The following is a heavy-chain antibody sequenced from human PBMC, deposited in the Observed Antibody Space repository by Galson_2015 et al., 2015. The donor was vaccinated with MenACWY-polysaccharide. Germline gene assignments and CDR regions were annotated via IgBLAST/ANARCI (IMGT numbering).Heavy chain of an antibody. CDR1: GFTFSRYA. V-gene: IGHV3-30-3*01. CDR2: ISYDATNK. CDR3: ARDYCSRTSCYGLDV. D-gene: IGHD2-2*01. J-gene: IGHJ6*02. Sequence: SLRLSCAASGFTFSRYAMHWVRQAPGKGLEWVAVISYDATNKYYAESVNGRFSISRDNSKNTLYVQMNDLRAEDTATYYCARDYCSRTSCYGLDVWGQGTTVTVSS.